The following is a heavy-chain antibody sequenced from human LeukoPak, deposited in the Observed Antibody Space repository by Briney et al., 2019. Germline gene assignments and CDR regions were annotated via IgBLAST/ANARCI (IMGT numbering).Heavy chain of an antibody. CDR2: IHPDGSTT. J-gene: IGHJ4*02. V-gene: IGHV3-74*01. CDR3: ARGGSGNSYGEFTY. Sequence: GGSLRLSCAASGFTFRSYSMHWVRQVPGKGLVWVSRIHPDGSTTNYADSVKGRLTISSDRAKNTLYLQMSSLTDEDTGVYYCARGGSGNSYGEFTYWGQGSLVTVSS. CDR1: GFTFRSYS. D-gene: IGHD5-18*01.